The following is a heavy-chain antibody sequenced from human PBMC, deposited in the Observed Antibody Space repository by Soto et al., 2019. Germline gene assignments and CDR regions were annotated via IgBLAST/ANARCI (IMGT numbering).Heavy chain of an antibody. CDR1: GFTFSSYS. Sequence: GGSLRLSCAASGFTFSSYSMNWVRQAPGKGLEWVSYISSSSSTIYYADSVKGRFTISRDNAKNSLYLQMNSLRAEDTAVYYWERIVVDKAYYDYWGKGPLVTVPS. J-gene: IGHJ4*02. D-gene: IGHD3-22*01. CDR3: ERIVVDKAYYDY. V-gene: IGHV3-48*01. CDR2: ISSSSSTI.